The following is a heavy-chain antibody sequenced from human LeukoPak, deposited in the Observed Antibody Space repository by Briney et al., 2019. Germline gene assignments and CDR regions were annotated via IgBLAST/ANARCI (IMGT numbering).Heavy chain of an antibody. D-gene: IGHD3-3*01. J-gene: IGHJ5*02. CDR3: ARIGPYYDFWSGYYTGHWFDP. V-gene: IGHV4-59*08. Sequence: SETLFLTCTVSGGSISSYYWSWIRQPPVKGLEWIGYIYYSGSTNYNPSLKSRVTISVDTSKNQFSLKLSSVTAADTAVYYCARIGPYYDFWSGYYTGHWFDPWGQGTLVTVSS. CDR1: GGSISSYY. CDR2: IYYSGST.